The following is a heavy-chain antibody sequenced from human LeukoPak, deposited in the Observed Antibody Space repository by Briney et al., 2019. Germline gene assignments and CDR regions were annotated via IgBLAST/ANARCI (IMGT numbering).Heavy chain of an antibody. Sequence: PGGSLRLSCSASGFTFSTYAMSWVRQAPGKGLEWVSAVSHSGESTYYADSVKGRFTISRDKYKNTVYLQMNSLRAEDTAVYYCAREGNIYDSGSSGYPFYFDFWGQGTLVTVSS. CDR3: AREGNIYDSGSSGYPFYFDF. J-gene: IGHJ4*02. CDR2: VSHSGEST. CDR1: GFTFSTYA. D-gene: IGHD3-22*01. V-gene: IGHV3-23*01.